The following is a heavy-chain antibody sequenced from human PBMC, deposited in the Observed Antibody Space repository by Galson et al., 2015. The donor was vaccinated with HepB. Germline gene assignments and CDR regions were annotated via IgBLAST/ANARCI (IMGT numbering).Heavy chain of an antibody. Sequence: PALVKPTQTLTLTCTFSGFSLRTSGMRVSWIRQPPGKALEWLARIDWENDKFYSSPLKTRPTISKDTSKNQVVLTMTNMDPVDTATYYCARSTARVFQDYWGQGILVTVPS. CDR2: IDWENDK. D-gene: IGHD2-21*01. CDR3: ARSTARVFQDY. V-gene: IGHV2-70*04. CDR1: GFSLRTSGMR. J-gene: IGHJ4*02.